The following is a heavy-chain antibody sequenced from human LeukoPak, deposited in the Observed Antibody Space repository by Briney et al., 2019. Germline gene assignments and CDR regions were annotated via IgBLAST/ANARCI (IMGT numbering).Heavy chain of an antibody. CDR2: IIPIFGTA. D-gene: IGHD3-10*01. Sequence: ASVKVSCKASGGTFSSYAISWVRQAPGQGLEWMGGIIPIFGTANYAQKFQGRVTITADESTSTAYMELSSLRSEDTAVYYCASHGSGSFGYYYYYMDVWGKGTTVTVSS. J-gene: IGHJ6*03. CDR1: GGTFSSYA. CDR3: ASHGSGSFGYYYYYMDV. V-gene: IGHV1-69*13.